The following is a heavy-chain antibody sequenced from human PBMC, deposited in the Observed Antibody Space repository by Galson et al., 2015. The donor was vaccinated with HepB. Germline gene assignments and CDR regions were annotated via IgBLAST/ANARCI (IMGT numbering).Heavy chain of an antibody. CDR1: GFSFNNSA. CDR2: INSGSTSI. V-gene: IGHV3-21*06. D-gene: IGHD5-24*01. Sequence: SLRLSCAASGFSFNNSAMNWVRQAPGKGLEWVSSINSGSTSISYADSMKGRFTISRDNAKNSLYLQMNSLRVEDTAVYYCARGGRSYNVWGQGTLVTVSS. CDR3: ARGGRSYNV. J-gene: IGHJ4*02.